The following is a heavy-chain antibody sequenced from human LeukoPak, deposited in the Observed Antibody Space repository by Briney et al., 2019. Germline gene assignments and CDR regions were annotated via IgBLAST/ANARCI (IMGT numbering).Heavy chain of an antibody. V-gene: IGHV4-38-2*02. Sequence: PSETLSLTCTVSGYSISTGYYWDWIRQPPGKGLEWIGTFYHGGSTHYNPSLASLKSRVTISGDTSKNQFSLKLSSVTAADTAVYYCARGVRQLVDYWGQGTLVTVSS. CDR1: GYSISTGYY. CDR2: FYHGGST. CDR3: ARGVRQLVDY. J-gene: IGHJ4*02. D-gene: IGHD6-6*01.